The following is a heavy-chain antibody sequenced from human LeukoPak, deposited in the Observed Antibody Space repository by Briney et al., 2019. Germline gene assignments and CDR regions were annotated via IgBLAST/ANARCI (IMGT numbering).Heavy chain of an antibody. CDR2: ISSSSSTI. CDR1: GFTFSSYS. Sequence: GGSLRLSCAASGFTFSSYSMNWVRQAPGKGLEWVSYISSSSSTIYYADSVKGRFTTSRDNAKNSLYLQMNSLRAEDTAVYYCARVASSGYYDAFDIWGQGTMVTVSS. V-gene: IGHV3-48*01. D-gene: IGHD3-22*01. CDR3: ARVASSGYYDAFDI. J-gene: IGHJ3*02.